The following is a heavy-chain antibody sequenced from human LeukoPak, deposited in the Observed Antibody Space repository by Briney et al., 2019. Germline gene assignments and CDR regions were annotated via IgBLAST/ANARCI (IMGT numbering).Heavy chain of an antibody. CDR3: VRVAEYSSGWSHRDYYYYYMDV. V-gene: IGHV4-34*01. CDR1: GGSFSGYY. Sequence: SETLSLTCAVYGGSFSGYYWSWIRQPPGKGLEWIGEINHSGSTKYNPSLKSRVTISVGTSKNQFSLKLSSVTAADTAVYYCVRVAEYSSGWSHRDYYYYYMDVWGKGTTVTVSS. J-gene: IGHJ6*03. CDR2: INHSGST. D-gene: IGHD6-19*01.